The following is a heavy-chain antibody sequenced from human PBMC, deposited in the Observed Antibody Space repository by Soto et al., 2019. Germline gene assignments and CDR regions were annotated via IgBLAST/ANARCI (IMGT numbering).Heavy chain of an antibody. CDR1: GFSLSTSGVG. CDR3: AHSQNTYYDFWSGSYFDY. CDR2: IYWDDDK. D-gene: IGHD3-3*01. J-gene: IGHJ4*02. Sequence: QITLKESGPTLVKPTQTLTLTCTFSGFSLSTSGVGVGWIRQPPGKALEWLALIYWDDDKRYSPSLKSRLTITKDTSKHQVVLTMTTMDPVDTATYYCAHSQNTYYDFWSGSYFDYWGQGTLVTVSS. V-gene: IGHV2-5*02.